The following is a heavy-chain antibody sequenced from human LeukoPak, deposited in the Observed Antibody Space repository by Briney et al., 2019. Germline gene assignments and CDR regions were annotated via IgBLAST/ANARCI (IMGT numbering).Heavy chain of an antibody. CDR3: ARDLNFDWL. CDR2: IHYTGRT. CDR1: GGSISSGDYF. J-gene: IGHJ4*02. Sequence: SETLSLTCNVSGGSISSGDYFWNCIRQPPGKGLEWLGYIHYTGRTYYNPSLQSRVTVSVDRSKNQFSLKLSSVTAADTAVYYCARDLNFDWLWGQGTLVTVSS. D-gene: IGHD3-9*01. V-gene: IGHV4-30-4*01.